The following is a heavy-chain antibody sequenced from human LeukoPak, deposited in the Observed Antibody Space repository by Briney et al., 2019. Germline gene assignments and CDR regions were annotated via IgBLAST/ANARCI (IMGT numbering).Heavy chain of an antibody. CDR1: GFTFSSYA. Sequence: GGSLRLSCAASGFTFSSYAMHWVRQAPGKGLEYVSAISSNGGSTYYANSVKGRFTISRDNSKNTLYLQMGSLRAEDMAVYYCARERFLEWFGSQAFDIWGQGTMVTVSS. V-gene: IGHV3-64*01. J-gene: IGHJ3*02. CDR3: ARERFLEWFGSQAFDI. CDR2: ISSNGGST. D-gene: IGHD3-3*01.